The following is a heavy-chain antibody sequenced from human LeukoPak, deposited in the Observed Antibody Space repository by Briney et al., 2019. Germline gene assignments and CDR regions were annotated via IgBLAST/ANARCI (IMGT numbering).Heavy chain of an antibody. Sequence: SETLSLTCTVSGGSISRSSYYWGWIRQPPGKGLEWIGSIYYSGTSYYNPSLKSRVTISVDTSKNHFSLKLSSVTAADTAMYYCARIDGDGYYFDYWGQGTLVTVSS. CDR3: ARIDGDGYYFDY. CDR2: IYYSGTS. J-gene: IGHJ4*02. V-gene: IGHV4-39*02. D-gene: IGHD5-24*01. CDR1: GGSISRSSYY.